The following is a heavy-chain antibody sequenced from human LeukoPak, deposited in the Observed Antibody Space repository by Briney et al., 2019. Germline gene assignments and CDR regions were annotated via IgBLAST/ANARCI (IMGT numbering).Heavy chain of an antibody. CDR1: GFTFSSYA. Sequence: PGGSLRLSCAASGFTFSSYAMSWVRQAPGKGLEWVSAISGSGGSTYYADSVKGRFTISRDNSKNTLYLQMNSLRAEDTAVYYCAKDRVWMVRGLNYYYYGLDVWGQGTTVTVSS. J-gene: IGHJ6*02. V-gene: IGHV3-23*01. CDR2: ISGSGGST. CDR3: AKDRVWMVRGLNYYYYGLDV. D-gene: IGHD3-10*01.